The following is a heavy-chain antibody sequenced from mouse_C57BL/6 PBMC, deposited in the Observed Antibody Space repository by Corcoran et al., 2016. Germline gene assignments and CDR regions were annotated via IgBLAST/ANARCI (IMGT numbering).Heavy chain of an antibody. CDR2: IYPGSGNT. CDR1: GYTFTDYY. CDR3: ARYYDYWYFDV. J-gene: IGHJ1*03. D-gene: IGHD2-4*01. Sequence: QVQLKQSGAELVRPGASVKLSCKASGYTFTDYYINWVKQRPGQGLEWIARIYPGSGNTYYNEKFKGKATLTAEKSSSTAYMQLSSLTSEESAVYFCARYYDYWYFDVWGTGTTVTVSS. V-gene: IGHV1-76*01.